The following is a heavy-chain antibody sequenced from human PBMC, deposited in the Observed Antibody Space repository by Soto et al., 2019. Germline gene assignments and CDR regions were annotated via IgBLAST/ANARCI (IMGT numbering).Heavy chain of an antibody. CDR3: ARNYGMDV. CDR2: SGSSGTAI. J-gene: IGHJ6*02. CDR1: GFTFSSYG. V-gene: IGHV3-48*03. Sequence: PGGSLRLSCAASGFTFSSYGMNWVRQAPGKGLEWVSYSGSSGTAIYYADSVKGRFTISRDNAKNSLYLQMNSLRVEDTAVYYCARNYGMDVWGQGTTVTVSS.